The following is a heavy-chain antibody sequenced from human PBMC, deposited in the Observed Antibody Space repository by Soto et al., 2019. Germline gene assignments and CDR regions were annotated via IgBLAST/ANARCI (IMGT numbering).Heavy chain of an antibody. Sequence: GGSLRLSCAAYGFTFTHAWVRWARQVPGKGLEWVGLIKRKADGGTTDFAAPVKGRFAISRDDSKNTLYLQMNSLKTEDTGVFYLITRTYGSYWGHGTLVTLS. D-gene: IGHD3-10*01. CDR1: GFTFTHAW. J-gene: IGHJ1*01. V-gene: IGHV3-15*01. CDR2: IKRKADGGTT. CDR3: ITRTYGSY.